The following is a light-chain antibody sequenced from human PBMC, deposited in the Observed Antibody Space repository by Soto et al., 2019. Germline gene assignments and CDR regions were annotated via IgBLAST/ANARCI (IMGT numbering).Light chain of an antibody. V-gene: IGKV3-20*01. Sequence: EIVLTQSPGTLSFSPGERATLTCRASQSVSSSYLAWFQQKPGQAPRLLIYGASSRATGIPDRFSGSGSGTDLTLTISRMATEDSALYYCQQYRNAPFTFGLGTKVDIK. J-gene: IGKJ3*01. CDR1: QSVSSSY. CDR2: GAS. CDR3: QQYRNAPFT.